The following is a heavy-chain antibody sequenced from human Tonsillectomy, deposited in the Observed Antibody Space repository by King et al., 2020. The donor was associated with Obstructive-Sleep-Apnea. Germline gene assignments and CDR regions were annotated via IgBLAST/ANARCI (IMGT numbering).Heavy chain of an antibody. CDR3: ARRETRNWYFDY. J-gene: IGHJ4*02. CDR1: GYSFTSYW. CDR2: IYPDDSDT. Sequence: VQLVQSGAEVKKPGESLKISCKSSGYSFTSYWIGWLRQMPGKGLECMGIIYPDDSDTRYCPSFQGQVTISADKSISTAYLQWSSLKASDTTIYYCARRETRNWYFDYWGQGTLVTVSS. D-gene: IGHD1-1*01. V-gene: IGHV5-51*01.